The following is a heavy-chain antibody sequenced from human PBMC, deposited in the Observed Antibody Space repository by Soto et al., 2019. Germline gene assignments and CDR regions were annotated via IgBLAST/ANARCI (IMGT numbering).Heavy chain of an antibody. CDR2: INAGNGNT. CDR3: ARDAPLGCSGGSCCYTDAFDI. J-gene: IGHJ3*02. Sequence: GASVKVSWKASGYTFTSYAMHWVLQAPGQRLEWMGWINAGNGNTKYSQKFQGRVTITRDTSASTAYMELSSLRSEDTAVYYCARDAPLGCSGGSCCYTDAFDIWGQGTMVTVSS. V-gene: IGHV1-3*01. D-gene: IGHD2-15*01. CDR1: GYTFTSYA.